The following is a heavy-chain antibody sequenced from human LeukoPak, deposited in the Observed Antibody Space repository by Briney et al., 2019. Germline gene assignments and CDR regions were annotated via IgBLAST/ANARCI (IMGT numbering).Heavy chain of an antibody. CDR1: GGTFSSYA. D-gene: IGHD3-3*01. CDR3: AREPYYDFWSGYLAEGFDY. Sequence: ASVKVSCKASGGTFSSYAISWVRQAPGQGLEWMGGIIPIFGTANYAQKFQGRVTITADESTSTAYMELSSLRSEDTAVYYCAREPYYDFWSGYLAEGFDYWGQGTLVTVSS. J-gene: IGHJ4*02. CDR2: IIPIFGTA. V-gene: IGHV1-69*13.